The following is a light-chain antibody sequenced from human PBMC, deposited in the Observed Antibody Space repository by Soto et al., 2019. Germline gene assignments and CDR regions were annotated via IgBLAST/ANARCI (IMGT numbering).Light chain of an antibody. V-gene: IGKV3D-20*02. CDR1: QSVSSSY. CDR3: QQRSNWLLT. CDR2: GAS. J-gene: IGKJ4*01. Sequence: EIVLTQSPGTLSLSPGERATLSCRASQSVSSSYLAWYQQKPGQAPRLLIYGASNRATGIPARFSGSGSGTDFTLTISSLEPEDFAVYYCQQRSNWLLTFGGGTKVDIK.